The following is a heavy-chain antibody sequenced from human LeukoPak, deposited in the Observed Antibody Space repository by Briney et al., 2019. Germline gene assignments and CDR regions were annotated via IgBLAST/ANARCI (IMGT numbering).Heavy chain of an antibody. CDR1: GGSISSYY. CDR2: IYYSGST. CDR3: ARVDPTVAAAGD. V-gene: IGHV4-59*12. D-gene: IGHD6-13*01. J-gene: IGHJ4*02. Sequence: SETLSLTCTVSGGSISSYYWSWIRQPPGKGLEWIGYIYYSGSTNYNPSLKSRVTISVDTSKNQFSLKLSSVTAADTAVYYCARVDPTVAAAGDWGQGTLVTVSS.